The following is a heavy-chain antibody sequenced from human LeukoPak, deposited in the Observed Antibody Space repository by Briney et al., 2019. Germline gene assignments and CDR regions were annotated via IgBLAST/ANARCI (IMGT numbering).Heavy chain of an antibody. J-gene: IGHJ4*02. CDR2: IYPGDSDT. D-gene: IGHD3-10*01. CDR3: ARRSTYGSGTNYLFDY. V-gene: IGHV5-51*01. CDR1: GYSFTSYW. Sequence: GESLKISCKGSGYSFTSYWIGWVRQVPGKGLEWMGIIYPGDSDTRYSPSFQGQITISADKSISTAYLQWSSLKASDTAMYYCARRSTYGSGTNYLFDYWGQGTLVTVSS.